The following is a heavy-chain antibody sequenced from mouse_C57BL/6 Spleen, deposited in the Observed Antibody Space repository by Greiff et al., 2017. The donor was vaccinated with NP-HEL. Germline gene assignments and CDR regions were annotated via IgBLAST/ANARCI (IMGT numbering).Heavy chain of an antibody. CDR1: GFTFSSYG. CDR3: ARRDWDRAVDY. CDR2: ISSGGSYT. J-gene: IGHJ4*01. V-gene: IGHV5-6*01. Sequence: EVQLVESGGDLVKPGGSLKLSCAASGFTFSSYGMSWVRQTPDTRLEWVATISSGGSYTYYPDSVRGRFTISRDNATNTLYLQMTSRKPEDTAMLYFARRDWDRAVDYWGKGTSVNVSS. D-gene: IGHD4-1*01.